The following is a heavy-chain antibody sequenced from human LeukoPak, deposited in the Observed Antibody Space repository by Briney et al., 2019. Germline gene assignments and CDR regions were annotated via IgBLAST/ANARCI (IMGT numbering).Heavy chain of an antibody. J-gene: IGHJ4*02. D-gene: IGHD2-2*01. CDR1: GYSFTSYW. V-gene: IGHV5-51*01. CDR2: IYPGDSDT. Sequence: GESLKISCKASGYSFTSYWIGWVRQMPGKGLEWMGIIYPGDSDTRYRPSFQGQVTISADKSISTAYLQWSSLKASDTGMYYCARYPDGYCSSNSCSTRYFDYWGQGTLVTVSS. CDR3: ARYPDGYCSSNSCSTRYFDY.